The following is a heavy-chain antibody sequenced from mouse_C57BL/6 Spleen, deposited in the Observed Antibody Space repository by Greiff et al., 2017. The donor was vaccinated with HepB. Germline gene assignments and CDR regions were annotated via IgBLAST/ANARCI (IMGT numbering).Heavy chain of an antibody. CDR3: ARYEAVYAMDY. CDR2: IRNKANGYTT. J-gene: IGHJ4*01. Sequence: EVKLMESGGGLVQPGGSLSLSCAASGFTFTDYYMSWVRQPPGKALEWLGFIRNKANGYTTEYSASVKGRFTISRDTSQSILYLQMNALRAEDSATYYCARYEAVYAMDYWGQGTSVTVSA. V-gene: IGHV7-3*01. CDR1: GFTFTDYY.